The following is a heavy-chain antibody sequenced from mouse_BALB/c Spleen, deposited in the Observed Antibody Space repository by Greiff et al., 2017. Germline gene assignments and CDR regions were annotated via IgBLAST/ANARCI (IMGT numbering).Heavy chain of an antibody. V-gene: IGHV3-8*02. CDR1: GDSITSGY. Sequence: EVKLLESGPSLVKPSQTLSLTCSVTGDSITSGYWNWIRKFPGNKLEYMGYISYSGSTYYNPSLKSRISITRDTSKNQYYLQLNSVTTEDTATYYCALLWLRRLPFAYWGQGTLVTVSA. CDR2: ISYSGST. CDR3: ALLWLRRLPFAY. J-gene: IGHJ3*01. D-gene: IGHD2-2*01.